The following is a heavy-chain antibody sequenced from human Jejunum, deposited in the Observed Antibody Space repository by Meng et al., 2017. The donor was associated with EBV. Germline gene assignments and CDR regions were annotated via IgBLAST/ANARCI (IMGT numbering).Heavy chain of an antibody. Sequence: EGELLASGGGLVPPGGSLRCSCAASGFTFSTYWMHWVRQTPGKGLEWVSRINNDGSTTQYADSVRGRFTISRDNAKSTLYLQMNSLTAEDTAVYYCARNYRDYWGQGTLVTVSS. V-gene: IGHV3-74*02. CDR1: GFTFSTYW. CDR2: INNDGSTT. D-gene: IGHD4-11*01. J-gene: IGHJ4*02. CDR3: ARNYRDY.